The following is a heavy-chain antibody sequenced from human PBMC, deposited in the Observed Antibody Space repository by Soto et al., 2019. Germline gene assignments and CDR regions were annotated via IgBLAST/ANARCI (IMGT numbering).Heavy chain of an antibody. Sequence: EVQLVESGGGFVKSGGSLRLSCAASGFSFINAWMNWVRQTPEKGLEWVGRIKSKTDGGTTDYAAPVKGRFTISRDDSTATVYLQMDSLKTEDTAVYYCTADLRRPLAFAYCGQGTLVTVSS. CDR1: GFSFINAW. V-gene: IGHV3-15*07. CDR3: TADLRRPLAFAY. J-gene: IGHJ4*02. D-gene: IGHD5-12*01. CDR2: IKSKTDGGTT.